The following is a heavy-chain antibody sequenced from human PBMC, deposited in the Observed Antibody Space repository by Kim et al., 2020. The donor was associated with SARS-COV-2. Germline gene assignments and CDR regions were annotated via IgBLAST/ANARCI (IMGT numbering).Heavy chain of an antibody. CDR3: ATVVFYYDAGYFKN. Sequence: GGSLRLSCAAYGYTVTYSYMGWVRQAPGKGLEWVSVIYSGGNTIYADSVKGRLIISRDHSKNILYLQMKSMRAEETAVFYCATVVFYYDAGYFKNWGQGT. V-gene: IGHV3-66*01. CDR2: IYSGGNT. CDR1: GYTVTYSY. J-gene: IGHJ1*01. D-gene: IGHD3-22*01.